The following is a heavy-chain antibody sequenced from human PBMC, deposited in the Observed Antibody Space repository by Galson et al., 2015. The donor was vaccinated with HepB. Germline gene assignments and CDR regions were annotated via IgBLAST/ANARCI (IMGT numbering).Heavy chain of an antibody. V-gene: IGHV3-33*08. Sequence: LRLSCAASGFTFSSYGMHWVRQAPGKGLEWVAVIWYDGSNKYYADSVKGRFTISRDNSKNTLYLQMNSLRAEDTAVYYCARGVWWELLFDYWGQGTLVTVSS. CDR3: ARGVWWELLFDY. CDR2: IWYDGSNK. CDR1: GFTFSSYG. D-gene: IGHD1-26*01. J-gene: IGHJ4*02.